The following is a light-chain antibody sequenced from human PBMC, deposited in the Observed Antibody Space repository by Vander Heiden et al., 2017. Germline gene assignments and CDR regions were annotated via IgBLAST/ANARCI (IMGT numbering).Light chain of an antibody. Sequence: SALTSSASVSGSPGLSITSSSTGTSSDVGGYNYVSWYQQHPGEAPKLVIYEVSNRPSGVANRFSGSKSGNTASLTISGLQAEDEADYYCSSYTSSSTLRVFGTGTKVTVL. J-gene: IGLJ1*01. CDR1: SSDVGGYNY. CDR3: SSYTSSSTLRV. CDR2: EVS. V-gene: IGLV2-14*01.